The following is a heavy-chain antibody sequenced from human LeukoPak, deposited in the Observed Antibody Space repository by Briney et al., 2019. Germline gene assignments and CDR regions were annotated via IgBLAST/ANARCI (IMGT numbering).Heavy chain of an antibody. Sequence: GGSLTLSCAASGFTFSNYAMHWVRQAPGKGLDWVAVISTDGRDSHYADSVKGRFTISRDNSKNTLYLQMNSLRAEDTAAYYCAKDPTRAASYYFDYWGQGSLVTVSS. V-gene: IGHV3-30*18. CDR1: GFTFSNYA. CDR3: AKDPTRAASYYFDY. J-gene: IGHJ4*02. CDR2: ISTDGRDS. D-gene: IGHD2-15*01.